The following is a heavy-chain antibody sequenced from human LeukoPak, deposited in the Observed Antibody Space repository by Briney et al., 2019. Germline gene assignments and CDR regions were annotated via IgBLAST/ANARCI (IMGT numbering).Heavy chain of an antibody. CDR1: GYSFTSYW. CDR3: ASLLKYCSGGSCLDPNFDY. D-gene: IGHD2-15*01. J-gene: IGHJ4*02. V-gene: IGHV5-10-1*01. CDR2: IDPSDSYT. Sequence: GESLKISCKGSGYSFTSYWISWVRQMPGKGLEWMGRIDPSDSYTNYSPSFQGHVTISADESISTAYLQWSSLKASDTAMYYCASLLKYCSGGSCLDPNFDYWGQGTLVTVSS.